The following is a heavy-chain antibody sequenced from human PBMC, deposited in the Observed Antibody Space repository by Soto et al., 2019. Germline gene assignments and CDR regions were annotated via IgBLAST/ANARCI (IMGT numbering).Heavy chain of an antibody. V-gene: IGHV4-31*03. J-gene: IGHJ4*02. CDR3: ATGDAWEALLAY. CDR1: GASINSGGYY. D-gene: IGHD4-17*01. CDR2: IYFSGST. Sequence: QVQLQESGPGLVKPSQTLSLTCTASGASINSGGYYWSWIRQLPGKGLEWIGYIYFSGSTYYNPSLESRVTISLDTSQNQFSLKLNSVTAADTAVYYCATGDAWEALLAYWGQGTLVTVSS.